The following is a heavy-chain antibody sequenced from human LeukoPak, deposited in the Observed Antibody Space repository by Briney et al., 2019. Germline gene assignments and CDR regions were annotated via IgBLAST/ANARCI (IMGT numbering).Heavy chain of an antibody. D-gene: IGHD3-10*01. CDR1: GGSISSYY. Sequence: KSSEILSLTCTVSGGSISSYYWSWIRQPPGKGLEWIGYIYYSGSTNYNPSLKSRVTISVDTSKNQFSLKLSSVTAADTAMYYCARGTYGSGSYYFGEKYYFDYWGQGTLVTVSS. J-gene: IGHJ4*02. CDR3: ARGTYGSGSYYFGEKYYFDY. V-gene: IGHV4-59*01. CDR2: IYYSGST.